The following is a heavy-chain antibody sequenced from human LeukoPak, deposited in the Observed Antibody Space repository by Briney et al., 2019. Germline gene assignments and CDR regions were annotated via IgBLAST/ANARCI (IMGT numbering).Heavy chain of an antibody. CDR3: ARIRFGELLAFDI. D-gene: IGHD3-10*01. CDR2: ISAYNGNT. Sequence: GATVKVSCKASGYTFTSYGISWVRQAPGQGLEWMGWISAYNGNTNYAQRLQGRVTMTTDTSTSTAYMELRSLRSDDTAVYYCARIRFGELLAFDIWGQGTMVTVSS. J-gene: IGHJ3*02. CDR1: GYTFTSYG. V-gene: IGHV1-18*01.